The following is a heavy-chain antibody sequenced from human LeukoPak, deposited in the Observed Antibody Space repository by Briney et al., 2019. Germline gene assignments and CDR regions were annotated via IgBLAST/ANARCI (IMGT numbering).Heavy chain of an antibody. J-gene: IGHJ4*02. CDR1: GLTVSSNY. V-gene: IGHV3-53*01. CDR2: IYSGGST. D-gene: IGHD6-19*01. CDR3: ARELVAGLFDY. Sequence: GGSLRLPCAASGLTVSSNYMSWVRLAPGKGLEWVSVIYSGGSTYYADSVKGRFTISRDNSKNTLYLQMNSLRAEDTAVYYCARELVAGLFDYWGQGTLVTVSS.